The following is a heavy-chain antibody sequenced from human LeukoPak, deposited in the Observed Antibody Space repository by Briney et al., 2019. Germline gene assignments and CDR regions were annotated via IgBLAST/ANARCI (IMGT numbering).Heavy chain of an antibody. D-gene: IGHD3-22*01. CDR1: GGSFSGYY. CDR3: ARVVTYYYDSSGYY. CDR2: INHSGST. V-gene: IGHV4-34*01. Sequence: PSETLSLTCAVYGGSFSGYYWSWIRQPPGKGLEWIGEINHSGSTYYNPSLKSRVTISVDTSKNQFSLKLSSVTAADTAVYYCARVVTYYYDSSGYYWGQGTLVTVSS. J-gene: IGHJ4*02.